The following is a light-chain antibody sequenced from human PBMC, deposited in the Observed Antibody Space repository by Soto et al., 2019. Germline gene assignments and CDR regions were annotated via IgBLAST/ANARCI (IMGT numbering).Light chain of an antibody. CDR2: GAS. CDR3: QQYNSYS. CDR1: QSVGSN. J-gene: IGKJ1*01. Sequence: EIVMTQSPATLSVSPGERVTLSCRASQSVGSNYLAWYQQKPGQAPRLLIYGASSRATGIPDRFSGGGSGTEFTLTISSLQPDDFATYYCQQYNSYSFGQGTKVDIK. V-gene: IGKV3D-15*01.